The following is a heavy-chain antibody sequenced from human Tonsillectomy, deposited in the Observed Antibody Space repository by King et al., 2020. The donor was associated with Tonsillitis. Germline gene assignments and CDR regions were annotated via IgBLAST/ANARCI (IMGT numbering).Heavy chain of an antibody. Sequence: QLQESGPGLVKPSETLSLTCTVSCGSISSSSCYWGWIRQPPGKGRVWIGSISYGGGTSYNPSLKSRLTISVDTSKNQFSLNLSSVTAADTAVYYCARQWFGELPLLDYWGQGTLVTVSS. J-gene: IGHJ4*02. D-gene: IGHD3-10*01. CDR1: CGSISSSSCY. CDR3: ARQWFGELPLLDY. CDR2: ISYGGGT. V-gene: IGHV4-39*01.